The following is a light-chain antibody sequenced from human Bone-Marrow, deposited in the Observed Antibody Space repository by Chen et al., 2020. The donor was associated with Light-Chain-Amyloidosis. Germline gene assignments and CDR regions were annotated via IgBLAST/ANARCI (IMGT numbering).Light chain of an antibody. CDR3: QVWDRSSERPV. Sequence: SYVLTQPSSVSVAPGQMATIACGGNNIGSTSVHWYQQTPGQAPLLVVYDDSDRPSGIPERLSGSNSGNTATLTISRVEAGDEADYYCQVWDRSSERPVFGGGTKLTVL. CDR1: NIGSTS. CDR2: DDS. V-gene: IGLV3-21*02. J-gene: IGLJ3*02.